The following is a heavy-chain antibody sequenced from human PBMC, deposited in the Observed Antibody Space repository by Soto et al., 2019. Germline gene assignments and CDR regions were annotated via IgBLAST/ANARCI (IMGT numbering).Heavy chain of an antibody. CDR2: IIPVLGAP. D-gene: IGHD3-22*01. Sequence: QVQLVQSGAEVKKPGASVKVSCKASGYTFTGYYMHWVRQAPGQGLEWVGGIIPVLGAPSYAQTFQGRVTITADESTSAAYLELSSLRSDDTAVYFCARDRHYENHTFYYLKYYFDYWGQGTLVTVSS. CDR1: GYTFTGYY. CDR3: ARDRHYENHTFYYLKYYFDY. J-gene: IGHJ4*02. V-gene: IGHV1-69*01.